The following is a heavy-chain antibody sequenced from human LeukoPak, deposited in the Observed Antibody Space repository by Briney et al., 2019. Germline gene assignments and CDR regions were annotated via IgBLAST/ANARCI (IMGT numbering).Heavy chain of an antibody. Sequence: GGSLRLSCAASGFTISNYAIHWVRQPPGKGLEWVAVIVHDGSQQYYTDSVRGRFTISRDISKNTLYLQMNSLRVEDTAVYYCARDGVTGGILDHWGQGILVTVSS. J-gene: IGHJ4*02. D-gene: IGHD3-16*01. CDR1: GFTISNYA. V-gene: IGHV3-30*04. CDR3: ARDGVTGGILDH. CDR2: IVHDGSQQ.